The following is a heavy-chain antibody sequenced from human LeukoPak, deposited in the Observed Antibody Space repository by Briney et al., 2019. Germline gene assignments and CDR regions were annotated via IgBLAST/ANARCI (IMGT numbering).Heavy chain of an antibody. CDR2: IYRGGST. V-gene: IGHV3-53*01. Sequence: GGSLRLSCAASGFTVSSNYMSWVRQAPGKGLEWVSVIYRGGSTYYADSVKGRFTISRDNSKNTLYLQMNSLRAEDTAVYYCARTPGYCSGGSCYSGYYYGMDVWGKGTTVTVPS. D-gene: IGHD2-15*01. J-gene: IGHJ6*04. CDR3: ARTPGYCSGGSCYSGYYYGMDV. CDR1: GFTVSSNY.